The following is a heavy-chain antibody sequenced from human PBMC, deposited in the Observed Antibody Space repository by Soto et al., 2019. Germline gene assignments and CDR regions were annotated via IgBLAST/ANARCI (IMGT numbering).Heavy chain of an antibody. Sequence: SSETLSLTXTVSGGSISSYYWSWIRQPPGKGLEWIGYIYYSGSTNYNPSLKSRVTISVDTSKNQFSLKLSSVTAADTAVYYCARMSSSWYPYYYYGMDAWGQGTTVTVSS. J-gene: IGHJ6*02. CDR3: ARMSSSWYPYYYYGMDA. D-gene: IGHD6-13*01. V-gene: IGHV4-59*01. CDR1: GGSISSYY. CDR2: IYYSGST.